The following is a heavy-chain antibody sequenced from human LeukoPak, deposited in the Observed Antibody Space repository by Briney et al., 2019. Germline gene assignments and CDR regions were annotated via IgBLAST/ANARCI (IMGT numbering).Heavy chain of an antibody. Sequence: LAGGSLRLSCVASGFTLSSYIMHWVRQPPGKGLEWVALISYDGSNKYYADSVKGRFTISRDISKNTLYLEMNSLRAEDTAFYYCAKDWRGDHWFDPWGQGTLVTVSS. V-gene: IGHV3-30-3*01. CDR2: ISYDGSNK. D-gene: IGHD3-16*01. CDR3: AKDWRGDHWFDP. J-gene: IGHJ5*02. CDR1: GFTLSSYI.